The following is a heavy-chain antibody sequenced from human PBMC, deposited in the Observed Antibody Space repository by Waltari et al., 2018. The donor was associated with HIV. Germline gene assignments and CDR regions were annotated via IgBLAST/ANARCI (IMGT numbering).Heavy chain of an antibody. J-gene: IGHJ3*02. CDR1: GGSISSGSYY. CDR2: IYTSGST. V-gene: IGHV4-61*02. CDR3: ARGLRNYYDSSGYPTDAFDI. D-gene: IGHD3-22*01. Sequence: QVQLQESGPGLVKPSQTLSLPCTVSGGSISSGSYYWSWIRQPAGKGPEWIGRIYTSGSTNYNPSLKSRVTISVDTSKNQFSLKLSYVTAADTAVYYCARGLRNYYDSSGYPTDAFDIWGQGTMVTVSS.